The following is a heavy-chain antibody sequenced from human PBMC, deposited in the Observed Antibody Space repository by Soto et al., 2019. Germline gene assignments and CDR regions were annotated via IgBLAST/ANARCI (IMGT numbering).Heavy chain of an antibody. CDR1: GFTFSSYA. V-gene: IGHV3-23*01. Sequence: PGGSLRLSCAASGFTFSSYAMSWVRQAPGKGLEWVSAISGSGGSTYYADSVKGRFTISRDNSKNTLYLQMNSLRAEDTAVYYCAKDGGYYGDYGHDAFDIWGQGTMVTVSS. D-gene: IGHD4-17*01. CDR3: AKDGGYYGDYGHDAFDI. J-gene: IGHJ3*02. CDR2: ISGSGGST.